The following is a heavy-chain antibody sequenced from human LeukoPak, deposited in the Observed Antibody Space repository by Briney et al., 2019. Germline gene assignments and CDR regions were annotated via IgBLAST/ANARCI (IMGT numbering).Heavy chain of an antibody. Sequence: PGGSLRLSCAASGFTFSRYWMHWVRQAPGKGLVWVSRINTDGSSTDYADCVKGRFTISRDNAKNTLYLQMNRLRAEDTAVYYCATDIVATPFDYWGQGPLVPVSS. D-gene: IGHD5-12*01. V-gene: IGHV3-74*01. CDR2: INTDGSST. CDR1: GFTFSRYW. J-gene: IGHJ4*02. CDR3: ATDIVATPFDY.